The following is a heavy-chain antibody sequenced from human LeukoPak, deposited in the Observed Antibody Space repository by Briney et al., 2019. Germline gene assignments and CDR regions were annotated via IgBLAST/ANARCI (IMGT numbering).Heavy chain of an antibody. CDR1: GFAFSTYA. CDR2: ISNDGSNK. D-gene: IGHD2-15*01. V-gene: IGHV3-30-3*01. J-gene: IGHJ6*02. CDR3: ARSRQREYCSGGYCYSYYYYGMDV. Sequence: QPGRSLRLSGAASGFAFSTYARHWVRQAPGKGLKWVSLISNDGSNKDYADSVKGRFTISRDNSKITLYLQMNSLRTEETAVYYCARSRQREYCSGGYCYSYYYYGMDVWGQGTTVAVSS.